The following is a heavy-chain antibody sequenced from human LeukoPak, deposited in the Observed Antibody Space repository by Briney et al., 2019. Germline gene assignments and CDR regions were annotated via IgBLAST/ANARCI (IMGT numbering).Heavy chain of an antibody. D-gene: IGHD6-13*01. CDR3: AREYSSSWGY. CDR2: INPSGGST. V-gene: IGHV1-46*01. Sequence: ASVKVSCKASGYTFTSYTMHWVRQAPGQGLEWMGIINPSGGSTSHAQKFHGRVTMTRDTSTSTVYMELSSQRSEDTAVYYCAREYSSSWGYWGQGTLVTVSS. CDR1: GYTFTSYT. J-gene: IGHJ4*02.